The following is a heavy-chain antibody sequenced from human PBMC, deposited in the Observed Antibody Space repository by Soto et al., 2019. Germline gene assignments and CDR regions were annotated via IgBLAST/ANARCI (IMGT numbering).Heavy chain of an antibody. Sequence: SETLSLTCAVYGGSFSGYYWSWIRQPPGKGLEWIGEINHSGSTNYNPSLKSRVTISVDTSKNQFSLKLSSVTAADTAVYYCARGPYSGYSQLRVFDYWGQGTLVTVSS. CDR2: INHSGST. CDR1: GGSFSGYY. D-gene: IGHD5-12*01. J-gene: IGHJ4*02. V-gene: IGHV4-34*01. CDR3: ARGPYSGYSQLRVFDY.